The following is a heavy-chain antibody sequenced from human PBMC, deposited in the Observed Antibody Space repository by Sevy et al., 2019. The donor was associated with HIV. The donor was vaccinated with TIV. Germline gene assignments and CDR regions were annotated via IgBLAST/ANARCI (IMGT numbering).Heavy chain of an antibody. D-gene: IGHD4-4*01. CDR2: ISGSGGST. CDR3: AKVRREVNYVSYYYYGMDV. CDR1: GFTFSSYA. V-gene: IGHV3-23*01. Sequence: GGSLRLSCAASGFTFSSYAMSWVRQAPGKGLEWVSAISGSGGSTYYADSVKGRFTISRDNCKNTLYLQMNSLRAEDTAVYYCAKVRREVNYVSYYYYGMDVWGQGTTVTVSS. J-gene: IGHJ6*02.